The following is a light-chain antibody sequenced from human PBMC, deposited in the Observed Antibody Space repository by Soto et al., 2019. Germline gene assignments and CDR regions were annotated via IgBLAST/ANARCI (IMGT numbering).Light chain of an antibody. V-gene: IGLV2-8*01. CDR2: EVS. J-gene: IGLJ1*01. CDR1: SSDVGGYNY. Sequence: QSVLTQPPSASGSPGPSVTISCTGTSSDVGGYNYVSWYHQHPGKAPKLMIYEVSKRPSGVPDRFSGSKSGNTASLTVSGLQAEDEADYYCSSYAGSNNLNVFGTGTKLTVL. CDR3: SSYAGSNNLNV.